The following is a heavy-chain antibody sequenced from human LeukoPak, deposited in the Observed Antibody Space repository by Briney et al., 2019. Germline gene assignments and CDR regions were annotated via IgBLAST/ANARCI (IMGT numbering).Heavy chain of an antibody. V-gene: IGHV3-48*04. CDR1: GFTFSRYW. CDR3: AELGITMIGGV. CDR2: I. D-gene: IGHD3-10*02. J-gene: IGHJ6*04. Sequence: GGSLRLSCAASGFTFSRYWMSWVRQAPGKGLEWVSYIDSVKGRFTISRDNAKNSLYLQMNSLRAEDTAVYYCAELGITMIGGVWGKGTTVTISS.